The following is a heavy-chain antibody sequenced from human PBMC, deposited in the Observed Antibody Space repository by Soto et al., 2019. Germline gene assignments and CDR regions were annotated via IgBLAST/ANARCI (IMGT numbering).Heavy chain of an antibody. D-gene: IGHD3-22*01. Sequence: QVQLVQSGAEVKKPGSSVKVSCKASGGTFSSYAISWVRQAPGQGLEWMGGIIPIFGTANYAQKFKGRVTITADESTSTAYMELSSLRSEDTAVYYCARGSTRYYYDSSGYPATYYFDYWGQGTLVTVSS. CDR2: IIPIFGTA. CDR1: GGTFSSYA. J-gene: IGHJ4*02. V-gene: IGHV1-69*01. CDR3: ARGSTRYYYDSSGYPATYYFDY.